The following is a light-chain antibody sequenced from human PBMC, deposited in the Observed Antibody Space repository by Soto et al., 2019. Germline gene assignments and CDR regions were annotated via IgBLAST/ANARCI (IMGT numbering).Light chain of an antibody. CDR3: QSYDSSLSGSV. J-gene: IGLJ2*01. Sequence: QSVLTQPPSVSGAPGQRVTISCTGSSSNIGAGYDVHWYQQLPGTAPKLLIYRNSNRPSGVPDRFSGSKSGTSGSLAITGLQAEDEADYYCQSYDSSLSGSVFGGGTPLTVL. CDR2: RNS. V-gene: IGLV1-40*01. CDR1: SSNIGAGYD.